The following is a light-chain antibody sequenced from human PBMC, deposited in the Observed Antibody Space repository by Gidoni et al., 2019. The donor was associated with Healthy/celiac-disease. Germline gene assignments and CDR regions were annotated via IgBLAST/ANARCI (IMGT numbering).Light chain of an antibody. CDR1: KSVSSSY. CDR3: QQYGSSPRT. J-gene: IGKJ3*01. Sequence: DIVLTQSPCTLSLSPGERATISCRASKSVSSSYLAWYQQKPGQAPRLLIYGASSRATGIPDRFSGSGSGTDFTLTISRLEPEDFAVYYCQQYGSSPRTFGPGTKVEIK. CDR2: GAS. V-gene: IGKV3-20*01.